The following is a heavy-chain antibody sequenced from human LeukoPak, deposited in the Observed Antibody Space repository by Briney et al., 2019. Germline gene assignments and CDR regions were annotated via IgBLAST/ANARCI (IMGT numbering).Heavy chain of an antibody. Sequence: GALVKVSCKASGYTFTTYYIHWVRQAPGQGLEWMGWIKPNSGGTQYAQKLQGRVTMARDTSISTAYMELSRLQSDDTAVYYCASAESHDYGETWGQGTLVTVSS. CDR1: GYTFTTYY. J-gene: IGHJ4*02. V-gene: IGHV1-2*02. CDR3: ASAESHDYGET. D-gene: IGHD4-17*01. CDR2: IKPNSGGT.